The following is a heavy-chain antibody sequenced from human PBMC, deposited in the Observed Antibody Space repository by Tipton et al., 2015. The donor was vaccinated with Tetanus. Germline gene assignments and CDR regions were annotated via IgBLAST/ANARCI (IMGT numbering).Heavy chain of an antibody. CDR1: GGSISSSSYY. D-gene: IGHD6-13*01. CDR2: IYYSGST. Sequence: TLSLTCTVSGGSISSSSYYWGWIRQPPGKGLEWIGSIYYSGSTYYNPSLKSRVTISVDTSKNQFSLKLTSVIASDTAVYYCARHWGPRPGIAAAGTWWFDPWGQGTLVTVSS. V-gene: IGHV4-39*01. CDR3: ARHWGPRPGIAAAGTWWFDP. J-gene: IGHJ5*02.